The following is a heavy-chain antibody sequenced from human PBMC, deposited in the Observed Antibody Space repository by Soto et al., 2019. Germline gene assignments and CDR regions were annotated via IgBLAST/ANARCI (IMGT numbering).Heavy chain of an antibody. J-gene: IGHJ4*02. D-gene: IGHD2-2*01. CDR1: GFTVSSNY. CDR2: IYSGGST. CDR3: AREAKGYCSSTSCSRYADY. V-gene: IGHV3-53*04. Sequence: EVQLVESGGGLVQPGGSLRLSCAASGFTVSSNYMSWVRQAPGKGLEWVSVIYSGGSTYYADSVKGRFTISRHNSKNTLYLQMNSLRAEDTAVHYCAREAKGYCSSTSCSRYADYWGQGTLVTVSS.